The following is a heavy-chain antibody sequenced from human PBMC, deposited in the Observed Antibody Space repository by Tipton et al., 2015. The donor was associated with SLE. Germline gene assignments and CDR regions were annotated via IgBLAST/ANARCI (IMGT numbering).Heavy chain of an antibody. CDR3: ARDPLHLGRAFDI. D-gene: IGHD7-27*01. CDR2: INHSGST. Sequence: GLVKPSETLSLTCAVYGGTFSGYYWSWSRKPPGKGLEWIGEINHSGSTNYNPSLKSRVSISLDTSKNHFSLKLTSVTAADTAVYYCARDPLHLGRAFDIWGQGTMVTVSS. CDR1: GGTFSGYY. V-gene: IGHV4-34*01. J-gene: IGHJ3*02.